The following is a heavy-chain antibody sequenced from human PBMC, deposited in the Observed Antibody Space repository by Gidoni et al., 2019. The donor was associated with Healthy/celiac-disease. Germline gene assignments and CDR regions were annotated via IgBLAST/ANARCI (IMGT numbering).Heavy chain of an antibody. CDR2: ISGSGGST. D-gene: IGHD1-26*01. V-gene: IGHV3-23*01. J-gene: IGHJ4*02. Sequence: EVQLLASGGGLVQPGGSLRLSCAASGLTFSSYAMSWVRQAPGKGRGWVSAISGSGGSTYYADSVKGRFTISRDNSKNTLYLQMNSLRAEDTAVYYCAKVIVGATLGFDYWGQGTLVTVSS. CDR1: GLTFSSYA. CDR3: AKVIVGATLGFDY.